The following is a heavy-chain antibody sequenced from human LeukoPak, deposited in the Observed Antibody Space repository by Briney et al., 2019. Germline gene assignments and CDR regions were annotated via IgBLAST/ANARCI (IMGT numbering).Heavy chain of an antibody. CDR1: GGSISSYY. CDR3: ARGCDDYSNYPYCYYGMDV. V-gene: IGHV4-59*01. J-gene: IGHJ6*02. Sequence: PSETLSLTCTVPGGSISSYYWSWIRQPPGKGLEWIGYIYYSGSTNYNPSLKSRVTISVDTSKNQFSLKLSSVTAADTAVYYCARGCDDYSNYPYCYYGMDVWGQGTTVTVSS. D-gene: IGHD4-11*01. CDR2: IYYSGST.